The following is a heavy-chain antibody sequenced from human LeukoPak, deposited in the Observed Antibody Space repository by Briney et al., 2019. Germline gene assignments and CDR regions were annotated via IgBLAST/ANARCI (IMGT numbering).Heavy chain of an antibody. V-gene: IGHV1-69*04. CDR1: GGTFSSYA. CDR2: IIPILGIA. J-gene: IGHJ5*02. CDR3: ALSIAAAGTFDP. D-gene: IGHD6-13*01. Sequence: SVKVSCKASGGTFSSYAISWVRQAPGQGLEWMGRIIPILGIANYAQKFQGRVTITADKSTSTAYMELSSLRSEDTAVYYCALSIAAAGTFDPWGQGTLVTVSS.